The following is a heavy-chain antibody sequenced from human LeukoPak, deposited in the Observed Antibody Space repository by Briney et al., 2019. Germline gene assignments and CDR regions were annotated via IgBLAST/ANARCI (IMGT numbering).Heavy chain of an antibody. Sequence: PSETLSLTCTVSGGSISSYYWSWIRQPPGKGLEWIGYIYYSGSTNYNPSLKSRVTISVDTSKNQFSLKLSSVTAADTAVYYCAREGMEGYYGSGSHLTYFDYWGQGTLVTVSS. J-gene: IGHJ4*02. CDR1: GGSISSYY. V-gene: IGHV4-59*01. CDR2: IYYSGST. D-gene: IGHD3-10*01. CDR3: AREGMEGYYGSGSHLTYFDY.